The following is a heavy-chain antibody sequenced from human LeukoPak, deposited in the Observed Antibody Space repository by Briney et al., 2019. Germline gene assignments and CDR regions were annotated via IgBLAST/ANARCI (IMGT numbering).Heavy chain of an antibody. CDR1: GFTFSSYA. V-gene: IGHV3-23*01. CDR2: ISGSGGST. J-gene: IGHJ4*02. D-gene: IGHD3-10*01. Sequence: GGSLRLSCAASGFTFSSYAMSWVRQAPGKGLEWVSAISGSGGSTYYADSVKGRFTISRDNSKNTLYLQMNSLRAEDTAVYYCARDLVSFASRYYFDYWGQGTLVTASS. CDR3: ARDLVSFASRYYFDY.